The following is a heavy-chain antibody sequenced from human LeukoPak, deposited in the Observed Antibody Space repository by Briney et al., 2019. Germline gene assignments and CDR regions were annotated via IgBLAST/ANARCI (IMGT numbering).Heavy chain of an antibody. V-gene: IGHV3-74*01. CDR3: AKGGLVHRFDP. CDR2: INSDGSST. J-gene: IGHJ5*02. CDR1: GFTFSSYW. Sequence: PGGSLRLSCAASGFTFSSYWMHWVRQAPGKGLVWVSRINSDGSSTSYADSVKGRFTISRDNSKNTLYLQMNSLRADDTAIYYCAKGGLVHRFDPWGQGTLVTVSS.